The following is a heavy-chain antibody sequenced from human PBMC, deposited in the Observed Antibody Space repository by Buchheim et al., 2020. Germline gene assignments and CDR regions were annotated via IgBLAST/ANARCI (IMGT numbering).Heavy chain of an antibody. CDR2: IYSSSRTI. CDR1: GFKFSDYS. D-gene: IGHD4-17*01. J-gene: IGHJ4*02. Sequence: EVQLVESGGDLVQPGGSLRLSCVVSGFKFSDYSMNWVRQAPGKGLEWISYIYSSSRTIYFADSVKGRFTVSRDNAKNSLYLQMNSLTNDDAAVYYCAREVPTVISDYWGQGTL. V-gene: IGHV3-48*02. CDR3: AREVPTVISDY.